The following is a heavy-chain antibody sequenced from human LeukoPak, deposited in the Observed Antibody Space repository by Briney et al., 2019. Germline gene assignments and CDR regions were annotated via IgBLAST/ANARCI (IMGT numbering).Heavy chain of an antibody. CDR2: INHSGST. Sequence: SETLSLTCAVYGGSFSGYYWSWIRQPPGKGLEWIGEINHSGSTNYNPSLKSRVTISVDTSKNQFSLQLNSVTPEDTAVYYCARDRFRGGITGTTSGGYFDYWGQGTLVTVSS. V-gene: IGHV4-34*01. CDR3: ARDRFRGGITGTTSGGYFDY. J-gene: IGHJ4*02. CDR1: GGSFSGYY. D-gene: IGHD1-7*01.